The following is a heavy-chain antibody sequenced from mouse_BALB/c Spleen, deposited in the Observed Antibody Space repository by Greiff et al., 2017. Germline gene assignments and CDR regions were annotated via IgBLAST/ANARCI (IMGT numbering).Heavy chain of an antibody. Sequence: EVQLQQSGAELVKPGASVKLSCTASGFNIKDTYMHWVKQRPEQGLEWIGRIDPANGNTKYDPKFQGKATITADTSSNTAYLQLSSLTSEDTAVYYCAHHYYGYDAMDYWGQGTSVTVSS. D-gene: IGHD1-2*01. V-gene: IGHV14-3*02. CDR1: GFNIKDTY. CDR3: AHHYYGYDAMDY. CDR2: IDPANGNT. J-gene: IGHJ4*01.